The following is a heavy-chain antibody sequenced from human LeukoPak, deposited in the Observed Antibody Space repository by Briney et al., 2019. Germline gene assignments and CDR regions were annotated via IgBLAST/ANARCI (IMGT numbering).Heavy chain of an antibody. Sequence: ASVKVSCKASGYTFTSYGITWVRQAPGQGLEWMGWISAYNGNTHYAQKLQGRVTMTTDTSTSTAYMELRSLRSDDTAVYYCAREIFGDPIDYWGQGTLVTVSS. V-gene: IGHV1-18*01. CDR3: AREIFGDPIDY. D-gene: IGHD4-17*01. CDR1: GYTFTSYG. J-gene: IGHJ4*02. CDR2: ISAYNGNT.